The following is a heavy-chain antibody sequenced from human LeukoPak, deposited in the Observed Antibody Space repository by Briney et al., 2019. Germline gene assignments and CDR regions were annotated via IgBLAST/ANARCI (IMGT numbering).Heavy chain of an antibody. V-gene: IGHV4-4*07. CDR2: IYSSGST. J-gene: IGHJ3*02. CDR1: GGSISSYY. D-gene: IGHD3-22*01. CDR3: ARDDRRDYYDSSGYVSRADAFDI. Sequence: SETLSLTCTVSGGSISSYYWSWIRQPAGKGLEWIGRIYSSGSTNYNPSLKSRVTMSVDTSKNQFSLKLSSVTAADTAVYYCARDDRRDYYDSSGYVSRADAFDIWGQGTMVTVSS.